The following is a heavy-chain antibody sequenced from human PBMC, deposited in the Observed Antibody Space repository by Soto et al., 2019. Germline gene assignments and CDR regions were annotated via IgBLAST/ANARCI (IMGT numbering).Heavy chain of an antibody. CDR2: IIPIFGTA. Sequence: QVQLVQSGAEVKKPGSSVKVSCKASGGTFSSYAISWVRQAPGQGLEWMGGIIPIFGTANYAQKFQGRVTITADESTSTGKLEQNRLLAEDTAVYYCAGGELVSHPSLDYYCGMDVWGQGNTVTVSS. D-gene: IGHD2-2*01. V-gene: IGHV1-69*01. CDR3: AGGELVSHPSLDYYCGMDV. J-gene: IGHJ6*01. CDR1: GGTFSSYA.